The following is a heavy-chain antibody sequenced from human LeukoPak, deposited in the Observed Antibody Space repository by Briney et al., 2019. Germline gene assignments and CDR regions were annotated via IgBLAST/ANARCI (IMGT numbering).Heavy chain of an antibody. D-gene: IGHD3-22*01. Sequence: PSETLSLTCTVSGGSISSYYWSWIRQPPGKGLEWIGYIYYSGSTNYNPSLKSRVTISVDTSKNQFSLKLSSVTAADTAVYYCARDQGDYYDSSGPPGRFAPWRQATLLTVSS. J-gene: IGHJ5*02. CDR3: ARDQGDYYDSSGPPGRFAP. V-gene: IGHV4-59*01. CDR2: IYYSGST. CDR1: GGSISSYY.